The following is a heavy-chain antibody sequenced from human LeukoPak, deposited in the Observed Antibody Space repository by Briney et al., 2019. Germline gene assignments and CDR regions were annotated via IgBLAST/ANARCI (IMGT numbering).Heavy chain of an antibody. CDR1: GFTFSSYA. V-gene: IGHV3-23*01. J-gene: IGHJ4*02. Sequence: GGSLRLSCAASGFTFSSYAMSWVRQAPGKGLEWVSAISGSGGSTYYADSVKGRFTISRDNSKNTPYLQMNSLRAEDTAVYYCAKDSGSGSYYDFDYWGQGTLVTVSS. CDR2: ISGSGGST. CDR3: AKDSGSGSYYDFDY. D-gene: IGHD1-26*01.